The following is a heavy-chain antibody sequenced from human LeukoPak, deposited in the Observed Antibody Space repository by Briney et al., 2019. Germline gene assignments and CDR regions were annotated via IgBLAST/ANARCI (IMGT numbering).Heavy chain of an antibody. Sequence: GGSLRLSCAASGSTFSSFSMNWVRQAPGKGLEWVSSITSSSGYMYYADSVKGRFTISRDNAKNSLYLQMNSLSAEDTAVYYCARIEGSYSYFDYWGQGTLVTVSS. D-gene: IGHD1-26*01. CDR1: GSTFSSFS. CDR3: ARIEGSYSYFDY. CDR2: ITSSSGYM. J-gene: IGHJ4*02. V-gene: IGHV3-21*01.